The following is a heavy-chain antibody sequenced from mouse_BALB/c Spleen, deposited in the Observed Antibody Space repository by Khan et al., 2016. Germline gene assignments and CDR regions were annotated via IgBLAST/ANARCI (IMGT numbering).Heavy chain of an antibody. J-gene: IGHJ2*01. Sequence: EVKLLESGPGLVIPSQSLSLTCTVTGYSITSDYAWNWIRQFPGSKLEWVGYISYSGSTAYNPSLKSRISITRDTSKNQFFLQLNSVTTEDTATYYCAVIHYYGYFDYWGQGATLTVSS. CDR3: AVIHYYGYFDY. V-gene: IGHV3-2*02. CDR2: ISYSGST. D-gene: IGHD1-2*01. CDR1: GYSITSDYA.